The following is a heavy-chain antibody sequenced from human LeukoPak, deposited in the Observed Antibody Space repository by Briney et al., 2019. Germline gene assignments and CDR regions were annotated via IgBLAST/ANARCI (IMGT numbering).Heavy chain of an antibody. D-gene: IGHD1-26*01. CDR1: GFTFSSYS. V-gene: IGHV3-21*06. CDR3: ARNSGRGGGTIRAFDI. Sequence: GGSLRLSCAASGFTFSSYSMNWVRQAPGKGLEWLSSISSSSSYIYYEPSVKGQFTNSRENAKNSLYLQMNSLRAEDTAVYYCARNSGRGGGTIRAFDIWGQGTMVTVSS. J-gene: IGHJ3*02. CDR2: ISSSSSYI.